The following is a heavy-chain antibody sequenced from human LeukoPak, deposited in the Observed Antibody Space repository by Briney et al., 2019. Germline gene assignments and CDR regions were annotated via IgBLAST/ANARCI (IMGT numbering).Heavy chain of an antibody. Sequence: SETLSLTCTVSGGSISSSNFYWGWIRQPPGKGLEWIGSIYYSGSTSYNPSLKSRVTISEDTSKNQFSLKLSSVTAADTAVYYCARAPGSMDVWGKGTTVTVSS. J-gene: IGHJ6*03. CDR3: ARAPGSMDV. CDR2: IYYSGST. CDR1: GGSISSSNFY. V-gene: IGHV4-39*01.